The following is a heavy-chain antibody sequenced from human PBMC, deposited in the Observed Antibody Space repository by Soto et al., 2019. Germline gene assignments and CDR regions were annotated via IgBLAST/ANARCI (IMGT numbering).Heavy chain of an antibody. CDR3: ATESASYRDVLDGFHI. V-gene: IGHV4-61*01. CDR2: IYFTGST. D-gene: IGHD3-10*02. J-gene: IGHJ3*02. CDR1: GGSVSSGSYY. Sequence: KTSETLSLTCTVSGGSVSSGSYYWSWIRKPPGKGLEWIGYIYFTGSTIYNPSLKSRVTMSVDMSKSEFSLMLTSVTAADTAVYYCATESASYRDVLDGFHIWGQGTTVTVSS.